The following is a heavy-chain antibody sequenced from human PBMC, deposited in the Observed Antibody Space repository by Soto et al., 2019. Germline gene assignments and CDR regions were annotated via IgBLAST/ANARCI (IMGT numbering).Heavy chain of an antibody. CDR3: ARGNFNFFDL. J-gene: IGHJ4*02. CDR2: INHNA. CDR1: GFSFSDYA. D-gene: IGHD1-7*01. Sequence: ASVKVSCKASGFSFSDYAFHWVRQAPGQRPEWMGRINHNAQYSQKFQDRVTISRDTSATTVYMELNSLRSEDTALYFCARGNFNFFDLWGQGTLVTVSS. V-gene: IGHV1-3*01.